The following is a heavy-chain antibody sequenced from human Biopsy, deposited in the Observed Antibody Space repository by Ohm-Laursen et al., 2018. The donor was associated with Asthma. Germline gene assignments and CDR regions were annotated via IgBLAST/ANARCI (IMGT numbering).Heavy chain of an antibody. V-gene: IGHV4-39*01. CDR3: VRGSSSWHHGPFHYYYGLDV. J-gene: IGHJ6*02. CDR2: IYYSGTT. Sequence: SETLSLTCSLSSGSGGYMRSGNYYWGWIRQPPGKGLEWIGSIYYSGTTYYNPSLESRFTVSADTSKNQFSLKLTSATAADTAVYYCVRGSSSWHHGPFHYYYGLDVWGQRTTATVSS. CDR1: SGSGGYMRSGNYY. D-gene: IGHD6-13*01.